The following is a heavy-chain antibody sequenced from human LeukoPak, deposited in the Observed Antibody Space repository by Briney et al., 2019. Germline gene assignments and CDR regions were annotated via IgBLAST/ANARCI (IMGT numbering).Heavy chain of an antibody. D-gene: IGHD5-12*01. CDR2: ISTSSNYI. Sequence: GGSLRLSCAASGFTFNNYNMNWVRQAPGKGLERVSSISTSSNYIYYADSVKGRFTISRDNAKNSLYLQMNSLRGEDTAVYYCARGAVATTFDFWGQGTLVTVSS. V-gene: IGHV3-21*01. CDR1: GFTFNNYN. J-gene: IGHJ4*02. CDR3: ARGAVATTFDF.